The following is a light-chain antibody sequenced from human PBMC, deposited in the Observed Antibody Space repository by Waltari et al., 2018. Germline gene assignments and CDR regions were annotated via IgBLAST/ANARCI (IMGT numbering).Light chain of an antibody. Sequence: DVVMTQSPLSLPVTLGQPASISCKSSQSLVHSDGNTYLAWYQQRPGQSPRRLFYKVSNRESGVPDRFRASGSGTDFTLKISRVEAEDVWVYYGMQGTHLPLTFGGGTKVEIK. CDR1: QSLVHSDGNTY. J-gene: IGKJ4*01. CDR3: MQGTHLPLT. V-gene: IGKV2-30*02. CDR2: KVS.